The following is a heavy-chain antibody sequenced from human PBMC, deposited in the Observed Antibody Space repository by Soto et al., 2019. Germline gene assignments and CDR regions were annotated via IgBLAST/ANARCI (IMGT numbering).Heavy chain of an antibody. J-gene: IGHJ6*03. CDR3: ARHEYYYYMDV. Sequence: QLQLQESGPGLVRPSETLSLTCTVSGDSISSSSYYWGWIRQPPGKGLEWIGSFYYSGGTYYNPSLKSRVTISVDTSKNQFSLKLSSVTAADTAVYYCARHEYYYYMDVWGKGTTVTVCS. V-gene: IGHV4-39*01. CDR1: GDSISSSSYY. CDR2: FYYSGGT.